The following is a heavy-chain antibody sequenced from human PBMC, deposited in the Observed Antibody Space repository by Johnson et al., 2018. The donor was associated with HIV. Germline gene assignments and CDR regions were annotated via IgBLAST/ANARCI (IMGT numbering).Heavy chain of an antibody. CDR1: GFTFDDYG. J-gene: IGHJ3*02. Sequence: VQLVESGGGVVRPGGSLRLSCAASGFTFDDYGMSWVRQAPGKGLEWVSGINWNGGRSGYADSVKGRFTISRDNSKTTLYLQMNSPRAEDTAVYYCASIYYDILTGYYYDAFDIWGQGTMVTVSS. D-gene: IGHD3-9*01. CDR2: INWNGGRS. CDR3: ASIYYDILTGYYYDAFDI. V-gene: IGHV3-20*04.